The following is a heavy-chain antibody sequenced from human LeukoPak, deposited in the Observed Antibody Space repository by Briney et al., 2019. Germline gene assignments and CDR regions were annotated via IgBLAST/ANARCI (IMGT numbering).Heavy chain of an antibody. CDR1: GGSISSYY. J-gene: IGHJ5*02. Sequence: SETLSLTCTVSGGSISSYYWSWIRQPAGKGLEWIGRIYTSGSTNYNPSLKSRVTMSVATSKNQFSLKLSSVTAADTAVYYCAREGSRFGEPLSWFDPWGQGTLVTVSS. CDR2: IYTSGST. V-gene: IGHV4-4*07. CDR3: AREGSRFGEPLSWFDP. D-gene: IGHD3-10*02.